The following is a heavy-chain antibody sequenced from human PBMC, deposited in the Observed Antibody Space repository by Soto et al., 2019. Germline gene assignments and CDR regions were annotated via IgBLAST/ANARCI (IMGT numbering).Heavy chain of an antibody. CDR2: IYYSGS. D-gene: IGHD6-19*01. V-gene: IGHV4-39*01. Sequence: QLQLQESGPGLVKPSETLSLTCTVSGGSISDHDYFWGWIRQPPGKGLKWIGSIYYSGSDYDSSLKSRVSRSVDTSKNQFSLILRSVTAAATAVYYCARHSGRFGIAGAGIDFWGQGTLVTVSS. J-gene: IGHJ4*02. CDR1: GGSISDHDYF. CDR3: ARHSGRFGIAGAGIDF.